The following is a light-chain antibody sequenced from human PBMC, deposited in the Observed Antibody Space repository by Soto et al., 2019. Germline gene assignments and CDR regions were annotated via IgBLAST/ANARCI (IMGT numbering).Light chain of an antibody. V-gene: IGLV2-14*01. J-gene: IGLJ1*01. CDR2: DVS. CDR3: SSYTSSSTLYV. Sequence: QFALTQPASVSGSPGQSITISCTGTSSDVGGYNYVSWYQQHPGKAPKLRIYDVSNRTSGVSNRFSGSKSGNTASLTISGLQAEDEADYYCSSYTSSSTLYVFGTGTKVTVL. CDR1: SSDVGGYNY.